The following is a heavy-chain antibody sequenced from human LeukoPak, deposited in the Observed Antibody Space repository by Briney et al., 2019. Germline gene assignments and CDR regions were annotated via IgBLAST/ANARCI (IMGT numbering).Heavy chain of an antibody. J-gene: IGHJ4*02. Sequence: GGSLRLSCAASGFTFSSYSMNWVRQAPGKGLEWVSYISSSSSTIYYADSVKGRFTISRDNAKNSLYLQVNSLRDEDTAVYYCSGGVTRRQDYCGQRTLVTVSS. CDR1: GFTFSSYS. D-gene: IGHD3-16*01. CDR2: ISSSSSTI. CDR3: SGGVTRRQDY. V-gene: IGHV3-48*02.